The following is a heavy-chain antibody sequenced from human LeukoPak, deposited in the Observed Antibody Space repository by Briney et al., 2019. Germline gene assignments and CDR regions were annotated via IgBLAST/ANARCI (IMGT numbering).Heavy chain of an antibody. CDR2: IFPSGGEI. D-gene: IGHD2-8*02. CDR1: GFTFSNYN. V-gene: IGHV3-21*04. Sequence: PGGSLRLSCAASGFTFSNYNMNWVRQPPGKGLEWVSSIFPSGGEIHYADSVRGQFTISRDNSKSTLSLQMNSLRVEDTAMYYCATYRQVLLPFESWGQGTLVTVSS. J-gene: IGHJ4*02. CDR3: ATYRQVLLPFES.